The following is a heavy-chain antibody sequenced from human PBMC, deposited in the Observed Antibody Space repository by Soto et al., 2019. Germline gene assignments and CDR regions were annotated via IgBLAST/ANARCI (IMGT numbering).Heavy chain of an antibody. D-gene: IGHD5-12*01. Sequence: PSETLSLTCDVYGGSFSGYYWSWIRQPPGKGLEWIGEINHSGSTNYNPSLKSRVTISVDTSKNQFSLKLSSVTAADTAVYYCARALIVATKLRFDPWGQGTLVTVSS. V-gene: IGHV4-34*01. CDR1: GGSFSGYY. CDR2: INHSGST. J-gene: IGHJ5*02. CDR3: ARALIVATKLRFDP.